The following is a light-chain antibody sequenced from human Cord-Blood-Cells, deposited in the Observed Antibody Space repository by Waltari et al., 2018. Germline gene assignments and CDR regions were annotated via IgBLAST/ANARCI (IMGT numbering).Light chain of an antibody. Sequence: QSALTQPASVSGSPGQTITISCTGTRRDVGGYNYVSWYQQHPGKAPKLMIYDVSNRPSGVSNRFSGSKSGNTASLTISGLQAEDEADYYCSSYTSSSNVVFGGGTKLTVL. CDR2: DVS. J-gene: IGLJ2*01. CDR1: RRDVGGYNY. CDR3: SSYTSSSNVV. V-gene: IGLV2-14*01.